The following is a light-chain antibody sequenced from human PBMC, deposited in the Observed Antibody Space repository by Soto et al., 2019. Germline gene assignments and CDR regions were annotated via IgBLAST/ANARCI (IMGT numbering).Light chain of an antibody. CDR2: GAS. CDR1: QSVSSTY. J-gene: IGKJ4*01. CDR3: QQYESSPTT. Sequence: EIVLTQFPGTLSLSPGERATLSCRASQSVSSTYLAWYQQKPGQAPRLLIYGASSRATGIPDRFSGSGSGTDFTLTISRLEPEDFAVYYCQQYESSPTTFGGGTKVEIK. V-gene: IGKV3-20*01.